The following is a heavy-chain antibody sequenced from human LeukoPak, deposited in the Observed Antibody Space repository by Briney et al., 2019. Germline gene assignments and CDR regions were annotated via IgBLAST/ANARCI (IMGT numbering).Heavy chain of an antibody. Sequence: GGSLRLSCAASGFTFSSYEMNWVRQAPGKGLGWVSYISSSGSTIYYADSVKGRFTISRDNAKNSLYLQMNSLRDADTAFYYCARRISVAGGGTAFDLWGQGTLVTVSS. CDR3: ARRISVAGGGTAFDL. V-gene: IGHV3-48*03. CDR1: GFTFSSYE. J-gene: IGHJ3*01. CDR2: ISSSGSTI. D-gene: IGHD6-19*01.